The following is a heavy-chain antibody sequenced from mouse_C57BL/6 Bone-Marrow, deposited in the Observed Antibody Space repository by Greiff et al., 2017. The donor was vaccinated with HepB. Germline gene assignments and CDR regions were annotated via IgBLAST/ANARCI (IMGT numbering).Heavy chain of an antibody. V-gene: IGHV1-50*01. CDR1: GYTFTSYW. CDR2: IDPSDSYT. J-gene: IGHJ1*03. D-gene: IGHD1-1*01. CDR3: AREDYYGSSYVYWYFDV. Sequence: QVQLKQPGAELVKPGASVKLSCKASGYTFTSYWMQWVKQRPGQGLEWIGEIDPSDSYTNYNQKFKGKATLTVDTSSSTAYMQLSSLTSEDSAVYYCAREDYYGSSYVYWYFDVWGTGTTVTVSS.